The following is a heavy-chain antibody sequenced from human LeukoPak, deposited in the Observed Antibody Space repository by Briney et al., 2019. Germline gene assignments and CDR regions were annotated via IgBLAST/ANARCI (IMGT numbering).Heavy chain of an antibody. J-gene: IGHJ4*02. CDR2: TYYRSKWYN. D-gene: IGHD6-19*01. CDR1: GYSVSSDIAA. V-gene: IGHV6-1*01. CDR3: ARDQDSSGQIDY. Sequence: SQALSLTCAISGYSVSSDIAAWTWIRQSPSRGLEWLGRTYYRSKWYNDYAVSVTSRIIINPNTSKNQFSLHLNSVTPEDTAVYYCARDQDSSGQIDYWGQGTLVTVSS.